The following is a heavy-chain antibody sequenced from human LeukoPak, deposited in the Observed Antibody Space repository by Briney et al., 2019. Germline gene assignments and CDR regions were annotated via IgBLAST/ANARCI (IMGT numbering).Heavy chain of an antibody. CDR2: ISSSGSTI. J-gene: IGHJ6*03. Sequence: QSGGSLRLSCAASGFTFSSYEMNWVRQAPGKGLEWVSYISSSGSTIYYADSVKGRFTISRDNAKNSLYLQMNSLRAEDTAVYYCARTYYYGSGSYLYYYYYMDVWGKGTTVTISS. V-gene: IGHV3-48*03. CDR1: GFTFSSYE. D-gene: IGHD3-10*01. CDR3: ARTYYYGSGSYLYYYYYMDV.